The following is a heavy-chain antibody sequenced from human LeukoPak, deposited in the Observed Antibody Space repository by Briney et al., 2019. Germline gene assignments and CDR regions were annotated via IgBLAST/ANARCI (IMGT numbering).Heavy chain of an antibody. D-gene: IGHD3-10*01. CDR3: ARVSAPYGSGSYYSD. Sequence: SQTLSLTCTVSGGSISSGGYYWSWVRQHPGKGLEWIGYIYYSGSTYYNPSLESRVTISVDTSKNQFSPKLSSVTAADTAVYYCARVSAPYGSGSYYSDWGQGTLVTVSS. CDR1: GGSISSGGYY. V-gene: IGHV4-31*03. J-gene: IGHJ4*02. CDR2: IYYSGST.